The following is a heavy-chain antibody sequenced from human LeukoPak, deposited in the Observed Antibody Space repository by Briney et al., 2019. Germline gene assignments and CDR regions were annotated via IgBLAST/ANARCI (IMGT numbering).Heavy chain of an antibody. D-gene: IGHD2-21*01. J-gene: IGHJ4*02. CDR2: ISWNSGSI. CDR3: ARDLHHLIGALDY. Sequence: QPGGSLRLSCAASGFTFDDYAMHWVRQAPGKGLEWVSGISWNSGSIGYADSVKGRFTISRDNAKNSLYLQMNSLRAEDMALYYCARDLHHLIGALDYWGQGTLVTVSS. V-gene: IGHV3-9*03. CDR1: GFTFDDYA.